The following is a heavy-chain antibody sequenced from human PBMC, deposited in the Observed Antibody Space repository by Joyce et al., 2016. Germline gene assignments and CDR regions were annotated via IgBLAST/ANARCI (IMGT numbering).Heavy chain of an antibody. CDR1: GYTFTSYA. CDR3: ARQVVATDDRGDYFDY. Sequence: QVQLVQSGADVKKPGASVKVSCQTSGYTFTSYAVSWLRLAPGQGLEWMGWVSGKNGDTRYSQKFQGRVIMTTDTSTSMASMELRSLNSDDTGVYYCARQVVATDDRGDYFDYWAREPWSSSPQ. D-gene: IGHD2-15*01. J-gene: IGHJ4*02. CDR2: VSGKNGDT. V-gene: IGHV1-18*04.